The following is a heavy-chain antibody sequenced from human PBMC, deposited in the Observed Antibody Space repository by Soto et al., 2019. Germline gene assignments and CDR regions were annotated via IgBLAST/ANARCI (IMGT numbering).Heavy chain of an antibody. CDR3: AKDTGRGGGSVFDY. Sequence: EVQLLASGGGLVQPGGSRRLSCAPSGFIFSNYAMSWVRQARGKGLEWVSAISGSGADTYYTESVKGRFTISRDNFKNTLYLKMNSLRAEDTAVYYCAKDTGRGGGSVFDYWGQGTLVPVSS. V-gene: IGHV3-23*01. CDR2: ISGSGADT. CDR1: GFIFSNYA. D-gene: IGHD2-15*01. J-gene: IGHJ4*02.